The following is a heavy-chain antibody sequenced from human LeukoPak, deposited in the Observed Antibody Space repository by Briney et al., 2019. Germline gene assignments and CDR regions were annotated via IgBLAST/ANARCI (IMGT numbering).Heavy chain of an antibody. V-gene: IGHV3-23*01. CDR2: ISGSGGST. J-gene: IGHJ4*02. CDR3: AKGTYYYDSSGYYY. D-gene: IGHD3-22*01. Sequence: GGSLRLSCAASGFTFSSYAMSWVRQAPGKGLEWVSAISGSGGSTYYADSVKGRFTISRDNSKNTLYLQMNSLRAEDTAVYYCAKGTYYYDSSGYYYWGQGTLITVSS. CDR1: GFTFSSYA.